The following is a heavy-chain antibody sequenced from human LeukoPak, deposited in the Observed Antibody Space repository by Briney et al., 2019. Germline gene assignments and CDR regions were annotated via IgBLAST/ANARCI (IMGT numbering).Heavy chain of an antibody. CDR2: IWHDGSRK. J-gene: IGHJ1*01. D-gene: IGHD3-22*01. CDR3: ARDEGDSSGYYPGL. Sequence: PGGSLRLSCAAYGFTLSNYGMHWVRQAPGKGLEWVAAIWHDGSRKYYAESVKGRFTISRDNARNTVYVQMDSLRAEDTAVYYCARDEGDSSGYYPGLWGQGTLVTVSS. V-gene: IGHV3-33*01. CDR1: GFTLSNYG.